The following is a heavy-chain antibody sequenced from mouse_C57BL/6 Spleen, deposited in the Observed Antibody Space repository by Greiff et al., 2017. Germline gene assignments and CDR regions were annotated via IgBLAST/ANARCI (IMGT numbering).Heavy chain of an antibody. CDR3: ARASYGSTLYYFDD. D-gene: IGHD1-1*01. V-gene: IGHV1-52*01. J-gene: IGHJ2*01. CDR2: IDPSDSET. CDR1: GYTFTSYW. Sequence: QVQLQQPGAELVRPGSSVKLSCKASGYTFTSYWMHWVKQRPIQGLEWIGNIDPSDSETHYNQKFKDKATLTVDKSSSTAYMQLSSLTSEDSAVYYCARASYGSTLYYFDDWGKGTTLTVYS.